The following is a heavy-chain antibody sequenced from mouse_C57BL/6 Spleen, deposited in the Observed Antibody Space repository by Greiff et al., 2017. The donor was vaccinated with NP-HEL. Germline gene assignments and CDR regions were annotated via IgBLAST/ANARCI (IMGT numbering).Heavy chain of an antibody. Sequence: VQLQQSGPELVKPGASVKLSCKASGYTFTSYDINWVKQRPGQGLEWIGWIYHRDGSTKYNEKFKGKATLPVDTSSSTAYMELHSLTSEDSAVYFCAREGGDDGFAYWGQGTLVTVSA. J-gene: IGHJ3*01. CDR2: IYHRDGST. CDR1: GYTFTSYD. D-gene: IGHD2-13*01. V-gene: IGHV1-85*01. CDR3: AREGGDDGFAY.